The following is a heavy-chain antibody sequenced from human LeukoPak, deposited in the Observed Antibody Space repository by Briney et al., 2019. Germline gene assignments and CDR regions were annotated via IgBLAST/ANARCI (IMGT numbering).Heavy chain of an antibody. Sequence: NPSETLSLTCTISGGSVSDYYWSWIRQSPGKGLEWIGYIYHTGSTNYNPSLKSRVTISVDTSKNQFSLQLSSVTAADTAVYYCARHDFDSGSYERAADYWGQGTLVTVSS. CDR2: IYHTGST. V-gene: IGHV4-59*08. J-gene: IGHJ4*02. CDR3: ARHDFDSGSYERAADY. D-gene: IGHD3-10*01. CDR1: GGSVSDYY.